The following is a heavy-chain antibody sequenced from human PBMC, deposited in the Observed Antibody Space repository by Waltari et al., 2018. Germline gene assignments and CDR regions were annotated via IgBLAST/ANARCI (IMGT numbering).Heavy chain of an antibody. CDR1: GGSISSYY. V-gene: IGHV4-59*01. CDR2: IYYRGST. D-gene: IGHD3-22*01. Sequence: QVQLQESGPGLVKPSETLSLTCTVSGGSISSYYWSWIRQPPGKGLEWIGNIYYRGSTKYNPSLKSRVTISVDPSKNHFSLKLSSVTAADTAVYYCARERYYDSGHTRAFDLWGQGTMVTVSS. CDR3: ARERYYDSGHTRAFDL. J-gene: IGHJ3*01.